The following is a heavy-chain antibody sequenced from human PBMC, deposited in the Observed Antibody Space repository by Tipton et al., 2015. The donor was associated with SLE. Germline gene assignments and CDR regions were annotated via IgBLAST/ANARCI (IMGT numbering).Heavy chain of an antibody. CDR1: GFTFSSYA. D-gene: IGHD6-19*01. J-gene: IGHJ4*02. V-gene: IGHV3-30*04. CDR3: ARDQGSDWYECYFDY. CDR2: ISYDGSNK. Sequence: QVQLVQSGGGVVQPGRSLRLSCAASGFTFSSYAMHWVRQAPGKGLEWVAVISYDGSNKYYADSVKGRFTISRDNSKNTLYLQMNSLRAEDSAVYYCARDQGSDWYECYFDYWGQGTLVTVSS.